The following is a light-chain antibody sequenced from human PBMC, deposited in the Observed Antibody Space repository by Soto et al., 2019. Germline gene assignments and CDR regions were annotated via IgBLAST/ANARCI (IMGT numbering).Light chain of an antibody. CDR3: QQYYNSVLT. V-gene: IGKV1-39*01. J-gene: IGKJ4*01. Sequence: DIPMTQSPSSLSASLGARVTITCRASQSISNFLNWFQHKPGKAPKVLISAASTLQSGVPSRFSGSVSGTDFTLTISSLQPEDSASYYCQQYYNSVLTFGGGTKVDIK. CDR1: QSISNF. CDR2: AAS.